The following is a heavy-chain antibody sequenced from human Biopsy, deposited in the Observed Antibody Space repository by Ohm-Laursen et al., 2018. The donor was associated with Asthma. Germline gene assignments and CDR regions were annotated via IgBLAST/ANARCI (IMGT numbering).Heavy chain of an antibody. CDR2: INSVFWTT. CDR1: GGTFNTYV. D-gene: IGHD2-2*01. V-gene: IGHV1-69*01. CDR3: ARKAGSCISRTCYSLDF. J-gene: IGHJ4*02. Sequence: SSVKVSCKTLGGTFNTYVIGWVRQAPGQGLEWTGGINSVFWTTTYPQKFQVKVTITADDSTSTVYMELSSLRSEDTAVYYCARKAGSCISRTCYSLDFWGQGTLVTVSS.